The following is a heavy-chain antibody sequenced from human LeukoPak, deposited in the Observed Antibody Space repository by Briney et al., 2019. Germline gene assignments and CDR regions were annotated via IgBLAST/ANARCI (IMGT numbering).Heavy chain of an antibody. D-gene: IGHD5-24*01. Sequence: GGSLRLSCAASGFTFSSYAMHWGRQAPNKGLEWVAVTSYDESSKYYADSVKGRFAISRDNSNNTVYLQMNSLRAEDTAVYYCAKDKGDGYNYRSYFDYWGQGTLVTVSS. CDR2: TSYDESSK. CDR3: AKDKGDGYNYRSYFDY. V-gene: IGHV3-30*09. CDR1: GFTFSSYA. J-gene: IGHJ4*02.